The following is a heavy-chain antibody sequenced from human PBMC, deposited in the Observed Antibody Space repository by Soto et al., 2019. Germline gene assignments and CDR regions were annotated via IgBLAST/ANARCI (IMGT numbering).Heavy chain of an antibody. CDR3: ANWGYSSSPHGHFDY. Sequence: GGSLRLSCAASGFTFSSYGMHWVRQAPGKGLEWVAVISYDGSNKYYADSVKGRFTISRDNSKNTLYLQMNSLRAEDTAVYYCANWGYSSSPHGHFDYWGQGTLVTVSS. J-gene: IGHJ4*02. CDR1: GFTFSSYG. V-gene: IGHV3-30*18. CDR2: ISYDGSNK. D-gene: IGHD6-13*01.